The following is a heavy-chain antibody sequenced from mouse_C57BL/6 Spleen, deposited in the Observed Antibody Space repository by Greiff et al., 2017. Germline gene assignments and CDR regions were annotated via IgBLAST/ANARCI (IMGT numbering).Heavy chain of an antibody. CDR3: ASGNPWFAY. CDR2: IDPSDSET. J-gene: IGHJ3*01. V-gene: IGHV1-52*01. CDR1: GYTFTSYW. Sequence: VQLKQPGAELVRPGSSVKLSCKASGYTFTSYWMHWVKQRPIQGLEWIGNIDPSDSETHYNQKFKGKATLTVDNSSSTAYMQLSSLTSEDSAVYYCASGNPWFAYWGQGTLVTVSA.